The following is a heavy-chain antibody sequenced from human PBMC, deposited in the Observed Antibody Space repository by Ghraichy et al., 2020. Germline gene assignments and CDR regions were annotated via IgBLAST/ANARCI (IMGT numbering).Heavy chain of an antibody. J-gene: IGHJ4*02. V-gene: IGHV4-39*01. CDR3: ARHQVLRYFDWLFSTEPFDC. CDR1: GGSISSSSYY. D-gene: IGHD3-9*01. CDR2: IYYRGNT. Sequence: SCTVSGGSISSSSYYWGWIRQPPGKGLEWIGSIYYRGNTYYNPSLKSRVTISVDTSKNQFSLNLSSVTAAETAVYSCARHQVLRYFDWLFSTEPFDCWGQGTLVTVSS.